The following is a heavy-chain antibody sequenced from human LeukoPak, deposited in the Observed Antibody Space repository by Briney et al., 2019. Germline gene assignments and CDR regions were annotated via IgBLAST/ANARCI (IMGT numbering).Heavy chain of an antibody. V-gene: IGHV3-30*04. CDR3: ARDPATEGNWFDP. D-gene: IGHD1-26*01. J-gene: IGHJ5*02. CDR2: ISYDGSNK. CDR1: GFTFSSYA. Sequence: GGSLRLSCAASGFTFSSYAMHWVRQAPGKGLEWVAVISYDGSNKYYADSVKGRFTISRDNSKNTLYLQMNSLRAEDTAVYYCARDPATEGNWFDPWGQGTLVTVSS.